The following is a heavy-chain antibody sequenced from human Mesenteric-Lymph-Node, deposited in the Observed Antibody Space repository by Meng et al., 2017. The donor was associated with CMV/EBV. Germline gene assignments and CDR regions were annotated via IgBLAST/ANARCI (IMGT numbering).Heavy chain of an antibody. CDR2: ISWDGRST. Sequence: SGFTFDDYAMHWVRQPPGKGLEWVSLISWDGRSTFYGDSVKGRFTISRDNSKNSLYLQMNSLSAEDTAFYYCAKGIMATTSRTGIDYWGQGTLVTVSS. CDR1: GFTFDDYA. J-gene: IGHJ4*02. D-gene: IGHD1-1*01. V-gene: IGHV3-43D*04. CDR3: AKGIMATTSRTGIDY.